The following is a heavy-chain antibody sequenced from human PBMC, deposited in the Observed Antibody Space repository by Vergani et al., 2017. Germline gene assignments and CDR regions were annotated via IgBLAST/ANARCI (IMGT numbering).Heavy chain of an antibody. Sequence: QVQLVQSGAEVKKPGASVKVSCKVSGYTLTELSMHWVRQAPGKGLEWMGGFDPEDGETIYAQKFQGRVTMTEDTSTDTAYMELSSLRSEDTAVYYCARCGSCHALIYYYYGMDVWGQGTTVTVSS. V-gene: IGHV1-24*01. J-gene: IGHJ6*02. D-gene: IGHD2-15*01. CDR1: GYTLTELS. CDR3: ARCGSCHALIYYYYGMDV. CDR2: FDPEDGET.